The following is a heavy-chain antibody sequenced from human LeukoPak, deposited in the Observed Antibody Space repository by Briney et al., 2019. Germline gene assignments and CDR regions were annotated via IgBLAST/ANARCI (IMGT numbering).Heavy chain of an antibody. J-gene: IGHJ4*02. D-gene: IGHD6-19*01. CDR1: GFTFSSYA. CDR3: AKTTTGYSSGRYPGWPVDY. CDR2: ISGSGGGT. V-gene: IGHV3-23*01. Sequence: GGSLRLSCAASGFTFSSYAMYWVRQAPGKGLEWVSAISGSGGGTYYADSVKGRFTISRDNSKNTVYLQMNSLRAEDTAVYYCAKTTTGYSSGRYPGWPVDYWGQGTLVTVSS.